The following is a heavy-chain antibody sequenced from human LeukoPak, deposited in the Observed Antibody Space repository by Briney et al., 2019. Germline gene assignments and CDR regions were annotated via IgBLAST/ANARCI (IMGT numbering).Heavy chain of an antibody. V-gene: IGHV1-18*01. J-gene: IGHJ4*02. Sequence: ASVKVSCKASGYTFTSYGISWVRRAPGQGLEWMGWISAYNGNTNYAQKLQGRVTMTTDTSTSTAYMELRSLRSDDTAVYYCARVPMITFGGVIVMSYWGQGTLVTVSS. D-gene: IGHD3-16*02. CDR1: GYTFTSYG. CDR2: ISAYNGNT. CDR3: ARVPMITFGGVIVMSY.